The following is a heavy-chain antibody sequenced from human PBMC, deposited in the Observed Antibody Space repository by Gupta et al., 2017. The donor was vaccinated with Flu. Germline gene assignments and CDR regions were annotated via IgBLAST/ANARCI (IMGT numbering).Heavy chain of an antibody. CDR3: AKEEIAAAVTGHGRVQYFQH. D-gene: IGHD6-13*01. CDR2: ISYDGSNK. V-gene: IGHV3-30*18. CDR1: GFTFSSYG. Sequence: QVQLVESGGGVVQPGRSLRLSCAASGFTFSSYGMHWVRQAPGKGLEWVAVISYDGSNKYYADSVKGRFTISRDNSKNTLYLQMNSLRAEDTAVYYCAKEEIAAAVTGHGRVQYFQHWGQGTLVTVSS. J-gene: IGHJ1*01.